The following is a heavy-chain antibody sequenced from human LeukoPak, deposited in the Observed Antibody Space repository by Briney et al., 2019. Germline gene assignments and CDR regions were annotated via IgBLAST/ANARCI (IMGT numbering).Heavy chain of an antibody. V-gene: IGHV3-21*01. CDR3: ARPRDGYNLVAFDI. CDR2: ITSSSTI. Sequence: GGSLRLSCAASGFTFSTYSMNWVRQAPGKGLEGVSSITSSSTIYYADSVKGRFTISRDNAKNSLYLQMNSLRAEDTAVYYCARPRDGYNLVAFDIWGQGTMVTVSS. J-gene: IGHJ3*02. D-gene: IGHD5-24*01. CDR1: GFTFSTYS.